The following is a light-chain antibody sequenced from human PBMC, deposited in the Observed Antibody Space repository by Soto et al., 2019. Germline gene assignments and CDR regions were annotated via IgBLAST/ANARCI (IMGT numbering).Light chain of an antibody. J-gene: IGKJ5*01. CDR3: HQYHELPMT. CDR1: QSVNRN. V-gene: IGKV3-15*01. CDR2: GPS. Sequence: EIVMTQSPATLSVSPGERATVSCRTSQSVNRNLAWYQQKPGQVPRLVIYGPSTRAIGIPDRYSGSGSGTEFTLTISSLQSEDFAVYYCHQYHELPMTFGQGTRLEI.